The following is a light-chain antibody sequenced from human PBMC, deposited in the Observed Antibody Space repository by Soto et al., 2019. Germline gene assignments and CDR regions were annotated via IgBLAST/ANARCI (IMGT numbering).Light chain of an antibody. CDR3: QQSNSITWT. CDR2: TAS. J-gene: IGKJ1*01. V-gene: IGKV1-39*01. Sequence: DIQMTQSPSSLSASVGDTVIITCRTSQTIYSHLNWYQVKPGKAPKVVIYTASSLQSGAPSRFSGSGSETDFTLTISSLQPEDFATYSCQQSNSITWTFGQGTKVDIK. CDR1: QTIYSH.